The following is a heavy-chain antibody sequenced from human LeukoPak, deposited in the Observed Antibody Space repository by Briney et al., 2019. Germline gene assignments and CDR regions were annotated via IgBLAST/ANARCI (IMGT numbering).Heavy chain of an antibody. V-gene: IGHV1-8*01. D-gene: IGHD3-10*01. CDR2: MNPNSGNT. CDR1: GYTLTSYD. CDR3: ARDKREDYGSGNYIGFDAFDI. J-gene: IGHJ3*02. Sequence: ASVKVSCKASGYTLTSYDINWVRQATGQGLEWMGWMNPNSGNTGYAQKFQGRVTMTRNTSISTAYMELSSLRSEDTAVYYCARDKREDYGSGNYIGFDAFDIWGQGTMVTVSS.